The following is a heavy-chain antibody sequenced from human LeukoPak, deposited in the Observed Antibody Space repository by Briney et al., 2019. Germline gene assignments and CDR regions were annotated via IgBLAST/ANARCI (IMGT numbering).Heavy chain of an antibody. Sequence: GGSLRLSCAASGFTISSYRMSWVRQAPGKGLEWVANIKQDGCEKNYVDSVKGRFTISRDYAKNALYLQMNSLRAEDTGVYYCARDGIRGGLGNWGQRTLFTVSA. J-gene: IGHJ4*02. CDR1: GFTISSYR. D-gene: IGHD1-14*01. V-gene: IGHV3-7*05. CDR3: ARDGIRGGLGN. CDR2: IKQDGCEK.